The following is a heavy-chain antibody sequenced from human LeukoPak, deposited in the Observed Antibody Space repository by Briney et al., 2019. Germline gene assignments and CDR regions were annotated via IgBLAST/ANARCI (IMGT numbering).Heavy chain of an antibody. CDR2: IYHSGST. D-gene: IGHD6-13*01. J-gene: IGHJ4*02. CDR1: GDSISSYY. V-gene: IGHV4-59*01. Sequence: PSETLSLTCTVSGDSISSYYWSWIRQSPGKGLEWIGYIYHSGSTNYNPPLTSRVTISIDTSKNQFSLKLSSVTAADTAVYYGARDCGSGSWYDYWGQGTLVTVSS. CDR3: ARDCGSGSWYDY.